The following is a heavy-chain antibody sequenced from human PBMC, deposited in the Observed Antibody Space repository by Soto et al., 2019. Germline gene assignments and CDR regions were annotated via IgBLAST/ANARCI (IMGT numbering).Heavy chain of an antibody. CDR3: AKSSAGVIVGASNV. CDR2: ISGSGGST. V-gene: IGHV3-23*01. Sequence: GGSLRLSCAASGFTFISYAMSWVRQAPGKGLEWVSAISGSGGSTYYADSVKGRFTISRDNSKNTLYLQMNSLRAEDTAVYYCAKSSAGVIVGASNVWGQGTTVTVSS. CDR1: GFTFISYA. J-gene: IGHJ6*02. D-gene: IGHD1-26*01.